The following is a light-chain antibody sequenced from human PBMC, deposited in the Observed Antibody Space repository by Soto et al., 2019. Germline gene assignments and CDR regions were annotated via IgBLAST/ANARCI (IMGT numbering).Light chain of an antibody. V-gene: IGKV4-1*01. CDR3: QQYYNTPYT. J-gene: IGKJ2*01. CDR1: QSLLYTSNNKNY. Sequence: DIVMTQSPDSLAMSLGERATINCKSSQSLLYTSNNKNYLAWYQQKPGQPPKLLIYWASTRESGVPDRFSGSGSGTDFTLTISSLQAEDVAVFYCQQYYNTPYTFGQGTKLEIK. CDR2: WAS.